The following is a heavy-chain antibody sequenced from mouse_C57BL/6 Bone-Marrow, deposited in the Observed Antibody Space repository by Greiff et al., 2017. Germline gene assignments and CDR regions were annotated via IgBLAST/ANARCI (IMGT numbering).Heavy chain of an antibody. CDR2: IDPANGNT. Sequence: VQLQQSVAELVRPGASVKLSCTASGFNIKNTYMHWVKQRPEQGLEWIGRIDPANGNTKYAPKFQVKATITEDTSSNTAYMQLSSLTSEDPAIYYCSRCSFYYSMDFWCQGTSVTVSS. CDR3: SRCSFYYSMDF. J-gene: IGHJ4*01. D-gene: IGHD1-1*01. V-gene: IGHV14-3*01. CDR1: GFNIKNTY.